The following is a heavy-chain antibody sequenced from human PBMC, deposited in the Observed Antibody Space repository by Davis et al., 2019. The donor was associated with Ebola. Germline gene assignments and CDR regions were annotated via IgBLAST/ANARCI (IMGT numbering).Heavy chain of an antibody. D-gene: IGHD2-15*01. CDR2: IYPGDSDT. CDR3: ARHGEGYCSGGSCYSYYFDY. Sequence: KVSCKGSGYSFTSYWIGWVRQMPGKGLEWMGIIYPGDSDTRYSPSFQGQVAISADKSISTAYLQWSSLKASDTAMYYCARHGEGYCSGGSCYSYYFDYWGQGTLVTVSS. V-gene: IGHV5-51*01. J-gene: IGHJ4*02. CDR1: GYSFTSYW.